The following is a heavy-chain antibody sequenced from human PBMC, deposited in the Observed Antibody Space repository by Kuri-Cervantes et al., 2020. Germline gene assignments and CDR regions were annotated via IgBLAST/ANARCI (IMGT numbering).Heavy chain of an antibody. D-gene: IGHD2-2*02. J-gene: IGHJ6*03. V-gene: IGHV3-33*01. CDR3: TRALLYHYYYYYMDV. CDR2: IWYDGSNK. CDR1: GFTFSSYG. Sequence: GESLKISCAASGFTFSSYGMHWVRQAPGKGLEWVAVIWYDGSNKYYADSVKGRFTISRDNSKNTLYLQMNSLRAEDTAVYYCTRALLYHYYYYYMDVWGKGTTVTVSS.